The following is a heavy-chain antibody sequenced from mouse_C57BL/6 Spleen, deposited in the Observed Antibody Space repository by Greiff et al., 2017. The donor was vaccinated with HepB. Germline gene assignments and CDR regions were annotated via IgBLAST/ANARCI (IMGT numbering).Heavy chain of an antibody. CDR1: GYTFTSYW. D-gene: IGHD1-2*01. J-gene: IGHJ2*01. V-gene: IGHV1-61*01. Sequence: QVQLQQPGAELVRPGSSVKLSCKASGYTFTSYWMDWVKQRPGQGLEWIGNIYPSDSETHYNQKFKDKATLTVDKSSSTAYMQLSSLTSEDSAVYYCARNYGSDYFDYWGQGTTLTGSS. CDR2: IYPSDSET. CDR3: ARNYGSDYFDY.